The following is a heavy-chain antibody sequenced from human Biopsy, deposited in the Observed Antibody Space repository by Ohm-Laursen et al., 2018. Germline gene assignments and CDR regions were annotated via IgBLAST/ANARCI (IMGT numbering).Heavy chain of an antibody. CDR2: VFSRGTT. CDR3: ARGQALKSFDY. V-gene: IGHV4-4*07. CDR1: GGSMDRYF. Sequence: SDTLSLTCSVSGGSMDRYFWSWIRQPVGKGLEWIGHVFSRGTTNYNPTLNSRATLSVDMYKNQFSLKLSSVTAADTAGYYCARGQALKSFDYWGQGTLVTVSS. J-gene: IGHJ4*02.